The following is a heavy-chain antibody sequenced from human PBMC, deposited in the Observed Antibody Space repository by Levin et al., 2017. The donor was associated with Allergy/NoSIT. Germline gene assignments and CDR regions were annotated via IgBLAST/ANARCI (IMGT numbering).Heavy chain of an antibody. Sequence: GESLKISCAASGFTFSSYWMSWVRQAPGKGLEWVANIKQDGSEKYYVDSVKGRFTISRDNAKNSLYLQMNSLRAEDTAVYYCASSERRIAAAGTSEYFQHWGQGTLVTVSS. V-gene: IGHV3-7*02. J-gene: IGHJ1*01. CDR1: GFTFSSYW. CDR2: IKQDGSEK. D-gene: IGHD6-13*01. CDR3: ASSERRIAAAGTSEYFQH.